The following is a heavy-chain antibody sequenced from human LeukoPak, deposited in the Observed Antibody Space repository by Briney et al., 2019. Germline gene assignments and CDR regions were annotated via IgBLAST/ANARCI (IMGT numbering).Heavy chain of an antibody. J-gene: IGHJ5*02. D-gene: IGHD3-22*01. CDR3: ARGTYYDSSGYYYA. CDR2: ISDTGGST. V-gene: IGHV3-23*01. Sequence: GGSLRLSCAASGFTFSSYAMSWVRQAPGKGLEWVSTISDTGGSTYYADSVKGRFTISRDNSKNTLYLQMNSLRAEDTAVYSCARGTYYDSSGYYYAWGQGTLVTVSS. CDR1: GFTFSSYA.